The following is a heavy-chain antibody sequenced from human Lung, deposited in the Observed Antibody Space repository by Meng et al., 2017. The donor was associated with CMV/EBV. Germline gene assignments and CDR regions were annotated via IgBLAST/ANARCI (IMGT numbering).Heavy chain of an antibody. Sequence: QVQLQESGPGLVKPSQTLSLTCTVSGGSITNRAFYWSWIRQPAGKKLEWIGGLYTTGNTNYNPSFESRATISLDTSKNQFSLRLASLTAADTAVYYCARGPYSTGWYDFWGHGTLGTVSS. D-gene: IGHD6-19*01. CDR1: GGSITNRAFY. CDR2: LYTTGNT. J-gene: IGHJ5*01. CDR3: ARGPYSTGWYDF. V-gene: IGHV4-61*02.